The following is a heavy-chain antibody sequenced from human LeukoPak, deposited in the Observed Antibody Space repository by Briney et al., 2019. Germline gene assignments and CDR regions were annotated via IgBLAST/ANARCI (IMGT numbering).Heavy chain of an antibody. J-gene: IGHJ4*02. Sequence: GGSLRLSCVASGFTFSSYAMTWVRQAPGKGLEWVSAISGSGGSTYYADSVNGRFTISRDNSKNTLYVQMNSLRAEDTAVYYCAKTGDSSGFYYGVDYWGQGTLVTVSS. CDR2: ISGSGGST. D-gene: IGHD3-22*01. V-gene: IGHV3-23*01. CDR3: AKTGDSSGFYYGVDY. CDR1: GFTFSSYA.